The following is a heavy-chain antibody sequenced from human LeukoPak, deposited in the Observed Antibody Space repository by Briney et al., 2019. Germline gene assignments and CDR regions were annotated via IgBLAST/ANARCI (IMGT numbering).Heavy chain of an antibody. J-gene: IGHJ6*04. Sequence: SETLSLTCAVSGYSINSGYYWGWIRQPPGQGLEWIGSIYHSGSTYYNPSLKSRVTISVDTSKNQFSLKLSSVTAADTAVYYCGRGNSCSSTSCYAGYYYYGMDVWGKGTTVTVSS. CDR3: GRGNSCSSTSCYAGYYYYGMDV. CDR1: GYSINSGYY. CDR2: IYHSGST. V-gene: IGHV4-38-2*01. D-gene: IGHD2-2*01.